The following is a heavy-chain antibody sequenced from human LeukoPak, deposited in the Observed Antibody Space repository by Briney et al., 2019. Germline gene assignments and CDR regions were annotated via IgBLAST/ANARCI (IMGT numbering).Heavy chain of an antibody. Sequence: GGSLRLSCAVSGITLSNYGMSWVRQAPGKGLEWVAGLSGSGGGTNYADSVQGRFTISRDNPKNTLYLQMNSLRAEDTAVYFCARRGVVIRVFLVGFHKEAYYFDSWGQGALVTVSS. CDR1: GITLSNYG. D-gene: IGHD3-10*01. J-gene: IGHJ4*02. CDR2: LSGSGGGT. CDR3: ARRGVVIRVFLVGFHKEAYYFDS. V-gene: IGHV3-23*01.